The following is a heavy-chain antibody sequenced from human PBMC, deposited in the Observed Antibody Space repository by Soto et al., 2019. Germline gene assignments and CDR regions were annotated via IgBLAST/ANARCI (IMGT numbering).Heavy chain of an antibody. J-gene: IGHJ4*02. CDR1: GGSISSSYW. CDR2: IYHSGST. V-gene: IGHV4-4*02. CDR3: ARDGGHFDY. Sequence: LSLTCAVSGGSISSSYWWSWVRQPPGKGLEWIGEIYHSGSTNYNPSLKSRVTMSLGKSKNQFSLKLSSVTAADTAVYYCARDGGHFDYWGQGTLVTVSS.